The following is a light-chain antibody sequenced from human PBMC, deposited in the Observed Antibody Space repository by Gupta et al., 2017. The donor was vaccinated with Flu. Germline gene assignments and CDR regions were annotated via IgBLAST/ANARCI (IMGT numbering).Light chain of an antibody. CDR2: GAS. CDR3: QQYNNSPPRT. Sequence: EIVMTQSPATLSVSPGERATLSCRASQSVSSNLAWYQQKPGQAPRLLIYGASTRATGIPARFSGSGSGTEFTLTISSLQSEDFAVYYCQQYNNSPPRTFGPATKVEIK. CDR1: QSVSSN. J-gene: IGKJ1*01. V-gene: IGKV3-15*01.